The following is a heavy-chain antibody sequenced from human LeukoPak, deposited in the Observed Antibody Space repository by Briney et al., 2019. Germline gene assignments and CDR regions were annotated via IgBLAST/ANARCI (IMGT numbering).Heavy chain of an antibody. J-gene: IGHJ6*02. V-gene: IGHV3-30*04. CDR2: ISYDGSNK. CDR1: GFTFSSYA. CDR3: AREIPGYYGMDV. D-gene: IGHD2-21*01. Sequence: GGSLRLSCAASGFTFSSYAMHWVRQAPGKGLEWVAVISYDGSNKYYADSEKGRFTISRDNAKNSLYLQMNSLRDEDTAVYYCAREIPGYYGMDVWGQGTTITVSS.